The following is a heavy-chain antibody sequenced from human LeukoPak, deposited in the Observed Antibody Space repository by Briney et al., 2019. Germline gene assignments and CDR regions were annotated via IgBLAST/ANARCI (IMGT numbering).Heavy chain of an antibody. CDR3: ARYIVSYPHDAFDI. D-gene: IGHD1-26*01. J-gene: IGHJ3*02. CDR1: GYSISSGYY. CDR2: IYHSGST. Sequence: SETLSLTCTVSGYSISSGYYWGWIRQPPGKGLEWIGSIYHSGSTYYNPSLKSRVTISVDTSKKQFSLKLSSVTAADTAFYYCARYIVSYPHDAFDIWGQGTMVTVSS. V-gene: IGHV4-38-2*02.